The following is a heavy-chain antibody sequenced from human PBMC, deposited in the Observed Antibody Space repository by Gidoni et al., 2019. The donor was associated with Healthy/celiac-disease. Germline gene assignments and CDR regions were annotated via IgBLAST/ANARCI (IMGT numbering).Heavy chain of an antibody. V-gene: IGHV3-9*01. J-gene: IGHJ6*02. D-gene: IGHD7-27*01. CDR1: GFTFDDYA. CDR2: ISWNSGSI. Sequence: EVQLVESGGGLVQPGRSLRLSCAASGFTFDDYAMHWVRQAPGKGLEWVSGISWNSGSIGYADSVKGRFTISRDNAKNSLYLQMNSLRAEDTALYYCAKALSAGAYYYYGMDVWGQGTTVTVSS. CDR3: AKALSAGAYYYYGMDV.